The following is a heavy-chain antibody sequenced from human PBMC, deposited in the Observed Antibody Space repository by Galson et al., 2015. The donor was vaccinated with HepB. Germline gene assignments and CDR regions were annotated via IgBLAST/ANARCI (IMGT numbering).Heavy chain of an antibody. CDR2: ISGSGDST. Sequence: SLRLSCAASGFTFRSYAMTWVRQAPGKGLEWVSFISGSGDSTYYADSVKGRFTISRDNSKNTLFLQMNSLRAEDTAVYYCARIAGNDYGEPFDYWGQGTLVTVSS. V-gene: IGHV3-23*01. D-gene: IGHD4-17*01. CDR3: ARIAGNDYGEPFDY. J-gene: IGHJ4*02. CDR1: GFTFRSYA.